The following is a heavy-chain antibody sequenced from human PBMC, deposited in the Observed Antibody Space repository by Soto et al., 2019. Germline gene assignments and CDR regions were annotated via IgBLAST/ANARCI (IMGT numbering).Heavy chain of an antibody. Sequence: QVQLQQWGAGLLKPSETLSLTCAVYGGSFSGYYWSWIRQPPGKGLERIGEINHSGSTNYNPSLTSRVTISVDTSKTQFSLEMSSVTAADTAVYYCASVVCSGGSCYEGSGDYYYYYYMDVWGKGTTVTVSS. J-gene: IGHJ6*03. CDR1: GGSFSGYY. D-gene: IGHD2-15*01. CDR2: INHSGST. CDR3: ASVVCSGGSCYEGSGDYYYYYYMDV. V-gene: IGHV4-34*01.